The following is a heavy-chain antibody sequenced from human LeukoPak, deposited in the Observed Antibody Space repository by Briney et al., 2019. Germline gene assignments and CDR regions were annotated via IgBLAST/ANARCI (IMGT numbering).Heavy chain of an antibody. V-gene: IGHV1-8*01. CDR1: GYTLTSYD. Sequence: ASVKVSCKASGYTLTSYDINWVRQATGQGLEWMGWMNPNSVNTGYAQKFQGRVTMTKNTYISKAYLELSSLRSDATAVYYCASRYCSGGSCYPQHFQHWGQGTRVTVPS. J-gene: IGHJ1*01. CDR2: MNPNSVNT. D-gene: IGHD2-15*01. CDR3: ASRYCSGGSCYPQHFQH.